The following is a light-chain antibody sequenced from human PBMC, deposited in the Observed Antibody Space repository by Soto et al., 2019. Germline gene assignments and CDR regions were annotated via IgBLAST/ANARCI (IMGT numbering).Light chain of an antibody. CDR1: QGISNY. Sequence: DIQMTQSPSSLSASVGDRVTITCRASQGISNYLAWYQHKPGKAPKLLIYDASTLQSGVPSRFSGSGSGTDVALTISSLQPEDVATYYCQKYNSAPVWFGQGTKVEIK. CDR2: DAS. J-gene: IGKJ1*01. CDR3: QKYNSAPVW. V-gene: IGKV1-27*01.